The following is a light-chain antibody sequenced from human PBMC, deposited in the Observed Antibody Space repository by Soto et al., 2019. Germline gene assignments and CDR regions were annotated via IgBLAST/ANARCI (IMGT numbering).Light chain of an antibody. V-gene: IGKV3-20*01. CDR2: DAS. Sequence: EIVLTQSPGTLSLSPGERATLSCRASQSVSSSYLAWYQQKPGQAPRLLIYDASSRATDIPERFSGSGSGTDFTLTISRLEPQDFVVYYCHQYGSSPRTFGQGTKVEI. J-gene: IGKJ1*01. CDR1: QSVSSSY. CDR3: HQYGSSPRT.